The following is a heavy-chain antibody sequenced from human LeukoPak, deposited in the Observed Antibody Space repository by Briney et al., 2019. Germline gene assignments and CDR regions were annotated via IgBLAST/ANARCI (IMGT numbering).Heavy chain of an antibody. Sequence: SGGSLGLSCVASGFTFSNYSMNLVRQAPGKGLEWVSAISSSSRYIYYADSVKGRFTISRDNAKNTLHLQMNSLRPEDTAVYYSARAHLSSASTDYMTVWGKGTTVTVSS. CDR3: ARAHLSSASTDYMTV. CDR2: ISSSSRYI. CDR1: GFTFSNYS. J-gene: IGHJ6*03. D-gene: IGHD6-6*01. V-gene: IGHV3-21*01.